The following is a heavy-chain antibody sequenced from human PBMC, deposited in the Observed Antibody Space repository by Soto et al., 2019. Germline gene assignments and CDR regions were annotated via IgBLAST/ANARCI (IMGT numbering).Heavy chain of an antibody. CDR1: GFTFSSYA. J-gene: IGHJ4*02. V-gene: IGHV3-23*01. CDR2: ISGSGGST. D-gene: IGHD1-26*01. Sequence: GGSLRLSCAASGFTFSSYAMSWVRQAPGKGLEWVSAISGSGGSTYYADSVKGRFTISKDNSKNTLYLQMNSLRAEDTAVYYCAKDLLVGATTNAQLFDYWGQGTLVTVSS. CDR3: AKDLLVGATTNAQLFDY.